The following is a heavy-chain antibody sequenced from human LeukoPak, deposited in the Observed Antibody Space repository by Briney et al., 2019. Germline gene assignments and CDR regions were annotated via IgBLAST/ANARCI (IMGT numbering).Heavy chain of an antibody. CDR1: GGSISSSNW. CDR2: IYHSGST. CDR3: ARDRGLWFGELLDY. V-gene: IGHV4-4*02. Sequence: PSGTLSLTCAVSGGSISSSNWWSWVRQPPGKGLEWIGEIYHSGSTNYNPSLKSRVTISVDTSKNQFSLKLNSVTAADMAVYYCARDRGLWFGELLDYWGPGTLVTVSS. D-gene: IGHD3-10*01. J-gene: IGHJ4*02.